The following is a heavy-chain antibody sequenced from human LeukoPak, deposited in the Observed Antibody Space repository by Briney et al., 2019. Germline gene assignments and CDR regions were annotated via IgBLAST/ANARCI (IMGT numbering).Heavy chain of an antibody. CDR3: AINPN. J-gene: IGHJ4*02. V-gene: IGHV3-48*01. CDR1: GFNFSIYN. Sequence: GGSLRLSCAASGFNFSIYNMNWVRQAPGKGLEWVSYISSSSSSIYYADSVKGRFTIYRDNAKNSLYLQMNSLRAEDTAAYYCAINPNWGQGTLVTVSS. CDR2: ISSSSSSI.